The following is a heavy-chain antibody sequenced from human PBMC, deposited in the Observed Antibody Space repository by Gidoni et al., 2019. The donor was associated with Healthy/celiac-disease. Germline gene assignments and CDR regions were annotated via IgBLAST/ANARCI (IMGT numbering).Heavy chain of an antibody. CDR2: NYYSGST. V-gene: IGHV4-39*01. CDR1: GGSIRSSSYS. CDR3: ARVLRWGEEGRVY. J-gene: IGHJ4*02. Sequence: QLQLQESGPGLVKPSETLSLTCTVAGGSIRSSSYSWGWIRQPPGKGLEWIGSNYYSGSTYYNPSLNSRVTISVDTSKNQFSLKLSSVTAADTAVYYCARVLRWGEEGRVYWGQGTLVTVSS. D-gene: IGHD3-10*01.